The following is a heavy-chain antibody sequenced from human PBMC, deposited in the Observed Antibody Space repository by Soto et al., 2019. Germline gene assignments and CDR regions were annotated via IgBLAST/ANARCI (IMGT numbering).Heavy chain of an antibody. Sequence: SETLSLTWTFSGASITSGGYYWTWIRQHPGKGLEWIGYIYYSGTTYYNPSLKSRFTISVDTSKNQFSLKLSSVTAADTAVYYCARATLVGANFDAFDIWGQGTMVTVSS. J-gene: IGHJ3*02. V-gene: IGHV4-31*02. CDR2: IYYSGTT. D-gene: IGHD1-26*01. CDR1: GASITSGGYY. CDR3: ARATLVGANFDAFDI.